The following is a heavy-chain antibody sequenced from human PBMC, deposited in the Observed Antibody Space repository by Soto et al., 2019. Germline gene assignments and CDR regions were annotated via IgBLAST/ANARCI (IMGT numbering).Heavy chain of an antibody. CDR3: VKVGETRGGGSSYFDY. J-gene: IGHJ4*02. V-gene: IGHV3-64D*06. CDR2: ISSNGGST. Sequence: PGGSLRLSCSASGFTFSSYAMHWVRQAPGKGLEYVSAISSNGGSTYYADSVKGRFTISRDNSKNTLYLQMSSLRAEDTAVYYCVKVGETRGGGSSYFDYWGQGTLVTVSS. D-gene: IGHD1-26*01. CDR1: GFTFSSYA.